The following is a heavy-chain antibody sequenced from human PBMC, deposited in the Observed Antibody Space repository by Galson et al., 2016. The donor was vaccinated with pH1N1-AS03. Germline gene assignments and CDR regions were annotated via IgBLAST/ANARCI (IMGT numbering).Heavy chain of an antibody. CDR1: GFTFNNYW. Sequence: LRLSCAASGFTFNNYWMNWVRQAPGKGLEWVAHINQDGSEKNYVDSVKGRFTISRDNAKNSLYLQMNSLRVEDTAVYYCARDLDDKYRGDLGYWGQGTLVTVSS. J-gene: IGHJ4*02. V-gene: IGHV3-7*03. CDR2: INQDGSEK. CDR3: ARDLDDKYRGDLGY. D-gene: IGHD5-12*01.